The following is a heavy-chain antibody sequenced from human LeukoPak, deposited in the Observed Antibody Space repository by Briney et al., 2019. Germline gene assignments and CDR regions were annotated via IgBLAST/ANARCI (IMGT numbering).Heavy chain of an antibody. Sequence: GASVKVSCKASGYTFTGYYMHWVRQAPGQGLEWMGWINPNSGGTNYAQKFQGRVTMTRDTSISTAYMELSRLRSDDTAVYYCARVSGSYRDHFDHWGQGTLVTVSS. V-gene: IGHV1-2*02. CDR2: INPNSGGT. D-gene: IGHD1-26*01. CDR1: GYTFTGYY. J-gene: IGHJ4*02. CDR3: ARVSGSYRDHFDH.